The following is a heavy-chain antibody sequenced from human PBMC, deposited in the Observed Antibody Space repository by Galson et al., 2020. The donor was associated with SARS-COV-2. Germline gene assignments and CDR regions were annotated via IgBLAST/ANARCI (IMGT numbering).Heavy chain of an antibody. Sequence: GESLKISCAASGFTFSSYSMHWVRQSPGKGLEWVAVISTDGNNKYDADSVKGRFTISRDNSKNTLYLQMNSLRPEDTAVYFCARAGYSSTWTLGEAFDVWGQGTLVTVSS. CDR2: ISTDGNNK. J-gene: IGHJ3*01. D-gene: IGHD6-13*01. CDR3: ARAGYSSTWTLGEAFDV. V-gene: IGHV3-30*03. CDR1: GFTFSSYS.